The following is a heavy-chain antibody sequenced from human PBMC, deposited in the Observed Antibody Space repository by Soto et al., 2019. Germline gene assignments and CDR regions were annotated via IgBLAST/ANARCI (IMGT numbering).Heavy chain of an antibody. CDR1: GYTFTSYA. Sequence: GASVKVSCKASGYTFTSYAIHWVRQAPGQRLEWMGWINAGNGNTRNSQNFQGRVTITRDTSASTAYMELSSLRSEDTAVYYCARSTPGYCSGGSCYAGDCWGQGTLVTVSS. V-gene: IGHV1-3*01. CDR3: ARSTPGYCSGGSCYAGDC. J-gene: IGHJ4*02. CDR2: INAGNGNT. D-gene: IGHD2-15*01.